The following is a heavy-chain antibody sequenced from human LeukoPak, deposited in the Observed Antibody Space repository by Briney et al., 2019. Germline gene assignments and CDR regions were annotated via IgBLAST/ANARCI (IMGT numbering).Heavy chain of an antibody. D-gene: IGHD6-19*01. Sequence: PGRSLRLSCAASGFTFSTYWMHWVRQAPGMGLVWVSSINSDGSSTTYADSVKGRFTISRDNAKNTLYLQMNSLRAEDTAVYYCTRGQPQWLVFNWFDPWGQGTLVTVSS. CDR2: INSDGSST. J-gene: IGHJ5*02. CDR3: TRGQPQWLVFNWFDP. CDR1: GFTFSTYW. V-gene: IGHV3-74*01.